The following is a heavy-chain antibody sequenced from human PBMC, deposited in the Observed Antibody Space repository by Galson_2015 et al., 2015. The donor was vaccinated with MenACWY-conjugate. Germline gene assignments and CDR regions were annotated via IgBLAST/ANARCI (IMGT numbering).Heavy chain of an antibody. Sequence: SLRLSCAASGFTFSSYAMSWVRQAPGKGLEWVSAISGSGGSAYYADSVKGGFTISRDNYKNTMYLQQISMRAEDTAVYYCAKEDRLTGDAPGAHAFDIWGQGTMVTVSS. D-gene: IGHD3-9*01. CDR1: GFTFSSYA. CDR3: AKEDRLTGDAPGAHAFDI. J-gene: IGHJ3*02. CDR2: ISGSGGSA. V-gene: IGHV3-23*01.